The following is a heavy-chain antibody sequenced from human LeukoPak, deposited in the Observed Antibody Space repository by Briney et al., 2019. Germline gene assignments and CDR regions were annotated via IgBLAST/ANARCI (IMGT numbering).Heavy chain of an antibody. Sequence: SVKVSCKTSGGSFSNSLISWVRQAPGQGLEWMGGIIPILATTHSAQKFQGRLTITADESTSTAYMDLYTLTSDDTAVYYCARFRGRGSGYHWRSYDAFDIWGQGTVVTVSS. CDR1: GGSFSNSL. J-gene: IGHJ3*02. V-gene: IGHV1-69*13. CDR3: ARFRGRGSGYHWRSYDAFDI. CDR2: IIPILATT. D-gene: IGHD3-3*01.